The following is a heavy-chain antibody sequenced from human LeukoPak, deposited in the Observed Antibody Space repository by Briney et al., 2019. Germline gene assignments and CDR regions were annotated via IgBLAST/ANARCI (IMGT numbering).Heavy chain of an antibody. V-gene: IGHV1-2*02. Sequence: GASVTVSLKASGYTFTGYYMHWVRQAPGQGLEWMGWINPNSGGTNYAQKFQGRVTMTRDTSISTAYMELGRLRSDDPAVYYCARSGAYGSGSYLSYWGQGTLVTVSS. D-gene: IGHD3-10*01. J-gene: IGHJ4*02. CDR2: INPNSGGT. CDR3: ARSGAYGSGSYLSY. CDR1: GYTFTGYY.